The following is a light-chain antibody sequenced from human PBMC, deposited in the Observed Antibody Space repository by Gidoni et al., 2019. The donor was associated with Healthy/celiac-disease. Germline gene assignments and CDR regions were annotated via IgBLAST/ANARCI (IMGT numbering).Light chain of an antibody. Sequence: DIQMTQSPSSLSASVRATVTITCRASQSISSYLNWYQQKPGKAPKLLIYAASSLQSGVPSRFSGSGSGTDFTLTISSLQPEDFATYYCQQSYSTPPTFGQGTKVEIK. CDR3: QQSYSTPPT. CDR2: AAS. CDR1: QSISSY. J-gene: IGKJ1*01. V-gene: IGKV1-39*01.